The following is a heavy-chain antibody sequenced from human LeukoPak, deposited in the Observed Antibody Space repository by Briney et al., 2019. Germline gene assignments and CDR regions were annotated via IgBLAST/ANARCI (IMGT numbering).Heavy chain of an antibody. CDR3: ARYLSTYYHYYMDV. Sequence: ASVKVSCKASGYTFTSYGISWVRQAPGQGLEWMGWISAYNGNTNYAQKLQGRVTMTTDTSTSTAYMELRSLRSDDTAVYYCARYLSTYYHYYMDVWGKGTTVTVSS. CDR1: GYTFTSYG. CDR2: ISAYNGNT. J-gene: IGHJ6*03. D-gene: IGHD2/OR15-2a*01. V-gene: IGHV1-18*01.